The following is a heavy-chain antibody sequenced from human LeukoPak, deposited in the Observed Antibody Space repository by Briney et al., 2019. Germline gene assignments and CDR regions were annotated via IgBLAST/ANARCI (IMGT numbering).Heavy chain of an antibody. V-gene: IGHV1-18*01. CDR3: ARTVVPATTYNYYYYMDV. CDR1: GYTFTSYG. Sequence: ASVNVSCKASGYTFTSYGISWVRQAPGQGLEWMGWISAYNGNTNYAQKVQGRVTMTTDTSTSTAYMDLRSLRSDDTAVYYCARTVVPATTYNYYYYMDVWGKGTTVTVSS. CDR2: ISAYNGNT. J-gene: IGHJ6*03. D-gene: IGHD2-2*01.